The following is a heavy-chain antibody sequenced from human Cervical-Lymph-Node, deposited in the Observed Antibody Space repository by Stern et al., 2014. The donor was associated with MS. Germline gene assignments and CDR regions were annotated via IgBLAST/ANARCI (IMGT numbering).Heavy chain of an antibody. V-gene: IGHV3-33*01. CDR1: GFTFSSYG. CDR3: AREYCSGGSCYDHNWFDP. J-gene: IGHJ5*02. D-gene: IGHD2-15*01. Sequence: VQLVESGGGVVQPGRSLRLSCAASGFTFSSYGMHWVRQAPGKGLEWVGVIWYDGSNKYYADSVKGRFTISRDNSKNTLYLQMNSLRAEDTAVYYCAREYCSGGSCYDHNWFDPWGQGTLVTVSS. CDR2: IWYDGSNK.